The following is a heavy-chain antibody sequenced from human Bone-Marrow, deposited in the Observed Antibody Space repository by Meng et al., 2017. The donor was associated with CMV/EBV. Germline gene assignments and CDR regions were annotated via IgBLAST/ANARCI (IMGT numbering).Heavy chain of an antibody. J-gene: IGHJ6*02. CDR3: AKDLAASSCSITSCSPDYYYGMDV. V-gene: IGHV3-23*01. CDR2: ISGSGGST. D-gene: IGHD2-2*01. CDR1: GFTFSSYA. Sequence: GESLKISCAASGFTFSSYAMSWVRQAPGKGLEWVSAISGSGGSTYYADSVKGRFTISRDNSKNTLYLQMNSLRAEDTAVYYCAKDLAASSCSITSCSPDYYYGMDVWGQGTSVTVSS.